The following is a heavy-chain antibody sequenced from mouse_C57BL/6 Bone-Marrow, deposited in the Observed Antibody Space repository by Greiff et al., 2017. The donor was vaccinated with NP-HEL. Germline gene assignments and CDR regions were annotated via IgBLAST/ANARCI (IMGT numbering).Heavy chain of an antibody. CDR1: GFTFSSYA. J-gene: IGHJ3*01. CDR3: ARGSLYSNYPY. V-gene: IGHV5-4*01. D-gene: IGHD2-5*01. CDR2: ISDGGSYT. Sequence: EVQLVESGGGLVKPGGSLKLSCAASGFTFSSYAMSWVRQTPEKRLEWVATISDGGSYTYYPDNVKGRFTISRDNAKNNLYLQMSHLKSEDTAMYYCARGSLYSNYPYWGQGTLVTVSA.